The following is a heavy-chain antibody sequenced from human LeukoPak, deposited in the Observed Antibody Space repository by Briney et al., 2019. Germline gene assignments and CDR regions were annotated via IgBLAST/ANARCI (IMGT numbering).Heavy chain of an antibody. CDR2: IKQDGSEK. V-gene: IGHV3-7*01. CDR3: ARIRDGYCISTSCRGAFDI. Sequence: PGGSLRLSCAASGFAFGSYWMSWVRQAPGQGLEWVANIKQDGSEKYYVDSVKGRSTISRDNAKNSLYLQMNSLRAEDTAVYYCARIRDGYCISTSCRGAFDIWGQGTVVTVPS. J-gene: IGHJ3*02. CDR1: GFAFGSYW. D-gene: IGHD2-2*03.